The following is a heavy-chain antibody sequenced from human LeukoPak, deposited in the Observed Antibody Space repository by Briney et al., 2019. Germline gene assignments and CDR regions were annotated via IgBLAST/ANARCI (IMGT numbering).Heavy chain of an antibody. CDR1: GGSISSGDYY. CDR2: IYYSGST. D-gene: IGHD1-14*01. Sequence: SQTLSLTCTVSGGSISSGDYYWSWIRQPPGKGLEWIGYIYYSGSTYYNPSLKSRVTISVDTSKNQFSLKLSSVTAADTAVYYCARTLTAYNDAFDIWGQGTMVTVSS. V-gene: IGHV4-30-4*08. CDR3: ARTLTAYNDAFDI. J-gene: IGHJ3*02.